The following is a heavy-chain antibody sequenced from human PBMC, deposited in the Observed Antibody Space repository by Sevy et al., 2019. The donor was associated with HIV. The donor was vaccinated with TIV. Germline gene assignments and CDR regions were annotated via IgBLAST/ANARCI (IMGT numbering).Heavy chain of an antibody. V-gene: IGHV3-21*01. CDR2: ISSSSSYI. CDR3: ARDRGYCSSTSCYGQSNWFDP. Sequence: GGSLRLSCAASGFTFSSYSMNWVRQAPGKGLEWVSSISSSSSYIYYADSVKGRFTISRDNARNSLYLQMNSLRAEDTAVYYCARDRGYCSSTSCYGQSNWFDPWGQGTLVTVSS. D-gene: IGHD2-2*01. CDR1: GFTFSSYS. J-gene: IGHJ5*02.